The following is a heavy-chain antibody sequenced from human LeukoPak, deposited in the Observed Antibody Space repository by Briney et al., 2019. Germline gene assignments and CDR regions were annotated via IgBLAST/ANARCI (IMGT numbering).Heavy chain of an antibody. CDR1: GFTFSSYW. D-gene: IGHD4-17*01. CDR2: INSDGSTT. V-gene: IGHV3-74*01. J-gene: IGHJ4*02. Sequence: GGSLRLSCGASGFTFSSYWMHWVRQAPGKGLVWISRINSDGSTTSYADSVKGRFTISRDNAKNSLYLQMNSLRAEDTAVYYCARNDYGDYVDYWGQGTLVTVSS. CDR3: ARNDYGDYVDY.